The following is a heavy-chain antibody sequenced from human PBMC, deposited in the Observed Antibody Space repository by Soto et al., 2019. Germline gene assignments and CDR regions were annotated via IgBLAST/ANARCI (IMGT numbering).Heavy chain of an antibody. Sequence: SETLSLTCTVSGGSISSYYWSWIRQPPGKGLEWIGYIYYSGSTNYNPSLKSRVTISADTSKNQFSLRLRSVTAADTAVYYCARHNYGSGSTYFDYWGQGTLVTVSS. J-gene: IGHJ4*02. D-gene: IGHD3-10*01. CDR3: ARHNYGSGSTYFDY. CDR1: GGSISSYY. CDR2: IYYSGST. V-gene: IGHV4-59*08.